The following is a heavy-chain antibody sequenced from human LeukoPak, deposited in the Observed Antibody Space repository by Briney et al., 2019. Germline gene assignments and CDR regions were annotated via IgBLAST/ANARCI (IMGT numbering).Heavy chain of an antibody. CDR3: ARGKWELPSGGAFGI. CDR1: GGSISSYY. J-gene: IGHJ3*02. D-gene: IGHD1-26*01. CDR2: IYTSGST. V-gene: IGHV4-4*07. Sequence: SETLSLTCTDSGGSISSYYWSWIRQPAGKGLEWIGRIYTSGSTNYNPSLKSRVTMSVDTSKNQFSLKLSSVTAADTAVYYCARGKWELPSGGAFGIWGQGTMVTVSS.